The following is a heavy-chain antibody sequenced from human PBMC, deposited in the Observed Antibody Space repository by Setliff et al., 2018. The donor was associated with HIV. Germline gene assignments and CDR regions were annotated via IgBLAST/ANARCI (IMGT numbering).Heavy chain of an antibody. CDR1: KFTFSSHE. D-gene: IGHD2-21*02. J-gene: IGHJ3*01. CDR3: ARVEGIAVVTVDAFDL. CDR2: ISSGGETI. Sequence: RLSCAASKFTFSSHEMNWVRQPPGKGLEWVSYISSGGETIYYADSVKGRFTISRDNAKNSLYLQMNRLRAEDTAVYYCARVEGIAVVTVDAFDLWGQGTMVTVSS. V-gene: IGHV3-48*03.